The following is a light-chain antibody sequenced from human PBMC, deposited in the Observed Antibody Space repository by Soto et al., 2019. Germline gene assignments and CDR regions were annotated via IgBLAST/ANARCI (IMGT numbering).Light chain of an antibody. CDR2: GAS. J-gene: IGKJ1*01. V-gene: IGKV3-15*01. CDR1: QSVSSH. Sequence: EIVMTPSPATLSVSPVERATLSCRASQSVSSHLAWCQQKPGQTPRLLIFGASTRATGIPARFSGSGSGTEFTLTISSLQPEDFAVYYCQQYAVWPPQTCGQGTKVDIK. CDR3: QQYAVWPPQT.